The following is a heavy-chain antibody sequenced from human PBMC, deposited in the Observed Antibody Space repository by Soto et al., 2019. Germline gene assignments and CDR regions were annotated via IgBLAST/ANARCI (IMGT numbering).Heavy chain of an antibody. CDR3: EKDLEMAHNWYY. Sequence: QVQLVESGGGVVQPGRSLRLSCAASGFTFSSYGMHWVRQAPGKGLEWVAVISYDGSNKYYADSVKGRFTISKDNSKNTLYLQMNSLRAEDTAVYYGEKDLEMAHNWYYWGQGTLVTVSS. CDR2: ISYDGSNK. J-gene: IGHJ4*02. D-gene: IGHD1-1*01. V-gene: IGHV3-30*18. CDR1: GFTFSSYG.